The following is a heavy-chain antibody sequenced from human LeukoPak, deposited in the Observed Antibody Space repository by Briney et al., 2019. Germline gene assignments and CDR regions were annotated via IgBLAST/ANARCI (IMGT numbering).Heavy chain of an antibody. CDR2: IKEDGSEK. D-gene: IGHD7-27*01. V-gene: IGHV3-7*03. Sequence: PGGSLRLSCAASGSIFSNYWMSWVRQAPGKGLEWVANIKEDGSEKSYVGSVKGRFTISRDNAKNSLYLQMNSLRAEDTAVYYCARVSAGDYPDYWGQGTLVTVSS. CDR1: GSIFSNYW. CDR3: ARVSAGDYPDY. J-gene: IGHJ4*02.